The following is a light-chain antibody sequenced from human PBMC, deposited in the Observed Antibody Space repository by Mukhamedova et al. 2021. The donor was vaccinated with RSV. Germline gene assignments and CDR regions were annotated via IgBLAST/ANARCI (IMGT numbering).Light chain of an antibody. CDR3: PPDT. Sequence: RVTITCRASQSISSRLAWYQQKPGKAPKLLIYKASSLESGVPSRFSGSGSGTEFTLTISSLQPDDFATYYCPPDTFGQGTKLEIK. J-gene: IGKJ2*01. CDR2: KAS. V-gene: IGKV1-5*03. CDR1: QSISSR.